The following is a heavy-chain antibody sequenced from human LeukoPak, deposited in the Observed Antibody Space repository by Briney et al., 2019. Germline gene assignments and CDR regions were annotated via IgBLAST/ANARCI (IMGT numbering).Heavy chain of an antibody. D-gene: IGHD2-2*01. V-gene: IGHV4-39*07. CDR1: GGSISSSSYY. CDR2: IYYSGST. Sequence: PSETLSLTCTVSGGSISSSSYYWGWLRQPPGKGLEWIGSIYYSGSTYYNPSLKSRVTISVDTSKNQFSLKLSSVTAADTAVYYCARDSIRGALVVASNWGQGTLVTVSS. J-gene: IGHJ4*02. CDR3: ARDSIRGALVVASN.